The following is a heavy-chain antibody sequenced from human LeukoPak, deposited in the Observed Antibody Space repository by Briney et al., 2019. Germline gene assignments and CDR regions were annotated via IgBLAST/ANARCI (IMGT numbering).Heavy chain of an antibody. D-gene: IGHD2-21*01. CDR2: VSASGATT. V-gene: IGHV3-23*01. CDR1: GFTFSSYA. CDR3: AKISPYYGMYSDW. Sequence: PGGSLRLSCAASGFTFSSYAMTWVRQAPGKGLEWVSSVSASGATTYYADSVKGRFTISRDNSKNTLYLQMNSLRAEETAVYYCAKISPYYGMYSDWWGQGTLVTVSS. J-gene: IGHJ4*02.